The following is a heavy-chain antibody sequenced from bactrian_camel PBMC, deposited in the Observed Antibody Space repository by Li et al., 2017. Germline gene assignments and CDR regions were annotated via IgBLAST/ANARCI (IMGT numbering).Heavy chain of an antibody. CDR2: VYTGGDST. J-gene: IGHJ4*01. D-gene: IGHD1*01. Sequence: VQLVESGGGSVQAGGSLSLSCEMSGYTYTSKPCIGWFRPAPGKAREGVAAVYTGGDSTFYADSEKGRFSISQDSAKNSVHLLMNNLKPEDTGTYFCVATGRFGVWPGRCPLAFPSPTYSHFGQGTQVTVS. CDR1: GYTYTSKP. V-gene: IGHV3S31*01.